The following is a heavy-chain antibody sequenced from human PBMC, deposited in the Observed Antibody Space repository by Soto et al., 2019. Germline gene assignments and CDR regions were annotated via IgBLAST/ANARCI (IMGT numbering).Heavy chain of an antibody. CDR2: IYYSGST. CDR3: ARLFSGYSSSSSYYYYGMDV. V-gene: IGHV4-39*01. J-gene: IGHJ6*02. Sequence: PSETLSLTCTVSGGSISSSSYYWGWIRQPPGKGLEWIGSIYYSGSTYYNPSLKSRVTISVDTSKNQFSLKLSSLTAADTAVYYCARLFSGYSSSSSYYYYGMDVWGQGTTVTVSS. CDR1: GGSISSSSYY. D-gene: IGHD6-6*01.